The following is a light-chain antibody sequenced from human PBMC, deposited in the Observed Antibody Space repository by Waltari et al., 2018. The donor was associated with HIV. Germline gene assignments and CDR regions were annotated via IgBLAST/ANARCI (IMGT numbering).Light chain of an antibody. J-gene: IGLJ2*01. CDR3: QSYDSSLSAHVI. V-gene: IGLV1-40*01. CDR2: GNN. CDR1: SSNIGAHYA. Sequence: QSVLTQPPSVSGAPGQRVTISCTGSSSNIGAHYAAHWYQQLPGTAPKLLIYGNNNRPSGVPDRFSGSKSGTSASLAITGLQAEDEGDYYCQSYDSSLSAHVIFGGGTKLTVL.